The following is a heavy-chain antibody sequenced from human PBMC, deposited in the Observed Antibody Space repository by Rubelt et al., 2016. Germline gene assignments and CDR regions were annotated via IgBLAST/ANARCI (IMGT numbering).Heavy chain of an antibody. CDR3: AHYGDYAYFQH. V-gene: IGHV4-59*08. J-gene: IGHJ1*01. CDR1: GGSISSYY. D-gene: IGHD4-17*01. Sequence: QVQLQESGPGLVKPSETLSLTCTVSGGSISSYYWSWIRQPPGKGLEWIGYIFYSGSTNYNPSLKSRVTISVDTSKNQFSLRLTSVTAADTAIYYCAHYGDYAYFQHWGQGTLVTVSS. CDR2: IFYSGST.